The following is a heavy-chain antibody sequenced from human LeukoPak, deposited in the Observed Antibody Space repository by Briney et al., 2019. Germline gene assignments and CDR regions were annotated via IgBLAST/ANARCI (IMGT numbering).Heavy chain of an antibody. Sequence: ASVKVSCKASGYTFTDYYMHWVRQAPGQGLEWMGIINPSGGTTTYAHEFPDRVTMTRDTSTSTVYMEVSSLRPEDTAVYYCARPTSIIPASNVYYYYYAMDVWGQGTTVTVSS. J-gene: IGHJ6*02. CDR1: GYTFTDYY. V-gene: IGHV1-46*01. CDR3: ARPTSIIPASNVYYYYYAMDV. D-gene: IGHD2-2*01. CDR2: INPSGGTT.